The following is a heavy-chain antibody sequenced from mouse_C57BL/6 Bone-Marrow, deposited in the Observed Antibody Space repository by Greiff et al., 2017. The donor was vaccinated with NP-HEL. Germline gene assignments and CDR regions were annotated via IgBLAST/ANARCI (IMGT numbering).Heavy chain of an antibody. CDR2: IYPRDGST. D-gene: IGHD2-4*01. V-gene: IGHV1-85*01. CDR1: GYTFTSYD. J-gene: IGHJ2*01. CDR3: ARLGLHDY. Sequence: VKLVESGPELVKPGASVKLSCKASGYTFTSYDINWVKQRPGQGLEWIGWIYPRDGSTKYKEKFKGKATLTVDTSSSTAYMELHSLTSEDSAVYFCARLGLHDYWGQGTTLTVSS.